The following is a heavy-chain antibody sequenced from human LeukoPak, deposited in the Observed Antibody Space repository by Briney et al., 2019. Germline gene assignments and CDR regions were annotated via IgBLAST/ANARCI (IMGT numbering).Heavy chain of an antibody. CDR3: AKERGVGGTNTNGYLDY. CDR2: ISYDGSNK. Sequence: GGSLRLSCAASGFTFSSYGMHWVRQAPGKGLEWVAVISYDGSNKFYADSVKGRFTIPRDNSKNTLYVQMNSLRAEDTAVYYCAKERGVGGTNTNGYLDYWGQGTLVAVSS. D-gene: IGHD1-26*01. CDR1: GFTFSSYG. J-gene: IGHJ4*02. V-gene: IGHV3-30*18.